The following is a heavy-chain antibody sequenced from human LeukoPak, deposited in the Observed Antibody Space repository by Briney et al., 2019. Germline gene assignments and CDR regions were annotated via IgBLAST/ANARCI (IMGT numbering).Heavy chain of an antibody. V-gene: IGHV3-33*01. CDR3: AGEAEEYCSGGSCYAGSFDY. Sequence: GGSLRLSCAASGFTFSSYGMHWVRQAPGKGLEWVAVIWYDGSNKYYADSVKGRFTISRDNSKNTLYLQMNSLRAEDTAVYYCAGEAEEYCSGGSCYAGSFDYWGQGTLVTVSS. CDR1: GFTFSSYG. D-gene: IGHD2-15*01. J-gene: IGHJ4*02. CDR2: IWYDGSNK.